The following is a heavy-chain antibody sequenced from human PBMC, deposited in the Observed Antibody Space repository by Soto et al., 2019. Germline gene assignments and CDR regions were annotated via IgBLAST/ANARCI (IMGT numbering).Heavy chain of an antibody. Sequence: QVQLVESGGGLVNPGGSLRLSCAASGFSFSLCYMSWIRQAPGRGLEWVSYISPGGDNIYYADFVKGRFTISRDNTKDSLYLQINSLRVEDTAVYYCTTETQWYLDDWGQGTLVTVSS. CDR3: TTETQWYLDD. V-gene: IGHV3-11*01. J-gene: IGHJ4*02. D-gene: IGHD2-8*01. CDR2: ISPGGDNI. CDR1: GFSFSLCY.